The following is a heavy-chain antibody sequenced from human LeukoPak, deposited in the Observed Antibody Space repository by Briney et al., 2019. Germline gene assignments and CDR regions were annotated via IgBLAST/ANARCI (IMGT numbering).Heavy chain of an antibody. CDR1: GDSISSSSYS. V-gene: IGHV4-39*01. Sequence: SETLSLTCTVSGDSISSSSYSWGWIRQPPGKGLECIGSIYYSGATYYNPSLKSRVTISVDTPRNQFSLRPSSVTAADTAVYYCARQRWGDYGRVDYWGQGTLVTVSS. J-gene: IGHJ4*02. D-gene: IGHD4/OR15-4a*01. CDR3: ARQRWGDYGRVDY. CDR2: IYYSGAT.